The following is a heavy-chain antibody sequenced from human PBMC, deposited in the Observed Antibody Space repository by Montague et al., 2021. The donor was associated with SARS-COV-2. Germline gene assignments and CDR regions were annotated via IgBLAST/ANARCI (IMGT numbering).Heavy chain of an antibody. D-gene: IGHD3-10*01. V-gene: IGHV2-70*11. CDR2: IDWDDDK. Sequence: VKPTQTLTLTYTFSGFSLSTSGMCVSWIRQPPGKALEWLARIDWDDDKYYSTSLKTRLTISKDTSKNQVVLTMTNMDPVDTATYYCARTAGTDYTGYYYYAMDVWGQGTTVTVSS. CDR1: GFSLSTSGMC. CDR3: ARTAGTDYTGYYYYAMDV. J-gene: IGHJ6*02.